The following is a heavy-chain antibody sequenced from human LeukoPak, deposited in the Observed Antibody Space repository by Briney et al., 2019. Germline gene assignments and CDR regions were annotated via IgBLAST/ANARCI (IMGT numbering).Heavy chain of an antibody. D-gene: IGHD5-12*01. Sequence: SETLSLTCAVYGGSFSGYCWSWIRQPPGKGLEWIGEINHSGSTNYNPSLKSRVTISVDTSKNQFSLKLSSVTAADTAVYYCARGRYIVARLDPWGQGTLVTVSS. CDR2: INHSGST. CDR3: ARGRYIVARLDP. J-gene: IGHJ5*02. CDR1: GGSFSGYC. V-gene: IGHV4-34*01.